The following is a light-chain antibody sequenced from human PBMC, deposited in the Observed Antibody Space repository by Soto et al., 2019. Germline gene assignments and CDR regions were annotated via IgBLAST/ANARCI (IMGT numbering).Light chain of an antibody. CDR1: QSVGST. J-gene: IGKJ4*01. V-gene: IGKV3-15*01. Sequence: EIVLTQSPAALSVSPGDRATLSCWASQSVGSTLNWYQQRPGQAPRLIIYDTSIRATGIPARFSGSGSGTEFTLTIASLQSEDSGVYYCQRFNRWPLSFGGGTKVEI. CDR2: DTS. CDR3: QRFNRWPLS.